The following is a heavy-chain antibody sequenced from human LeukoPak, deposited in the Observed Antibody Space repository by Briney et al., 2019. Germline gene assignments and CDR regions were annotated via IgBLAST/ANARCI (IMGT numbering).Heavy chain of an antibody. J-gene: IGHJ4*02. V-gene: IGHV4-4*07. CDR2: IYASGDT. CDR3: ARDAYYYDTSGYYILDY. D-gene: IGHD3-22*01. CDR1: GGSISNYY. Sequence: PSETLSLTCTVSGGSISNYYWTWVRQSAGKGLEWLGRIYASGDTYYSPSLQSRVTMSVDTSKNQFSLRLNSVTAADTAVYYCARDAYYYDTSGYYILDYWGQGTLVTVSS.